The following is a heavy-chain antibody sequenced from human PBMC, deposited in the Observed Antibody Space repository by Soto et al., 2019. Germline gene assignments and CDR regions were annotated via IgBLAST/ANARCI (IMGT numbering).Heavy chain of an antibody. Sequence: SETLSLTCFVSGYSITAGGYYWSWIRHHPGKGLEWIGSFYSSGSIIYNPSLRSRVSISGDTSSNQFSMSPTSVTAADTARYYCARMYSSGSGWFHPWGQGTLVTVSS. V-gene: IGHV4-31*10. CDR3: ARMYSSGSGWFHP. CDR1: GYSITAGGYY. D-gene: IGHD6-19*01. J-gene: IGHJ5*02. CDR2: FYSSGSI.